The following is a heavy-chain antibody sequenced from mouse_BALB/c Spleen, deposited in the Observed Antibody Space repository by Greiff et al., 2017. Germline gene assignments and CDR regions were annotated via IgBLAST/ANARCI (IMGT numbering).Heavy chain of an antibody. CDR1: GFSLTSYG. CDR3: ARGSSYGNYGMDY. V-gene: IGHV2-9*02. Sequence: VQGVESGPGLVAPSQSLSITCTVSGFSLTSYGVHWVRQPPGKGLEWLGVIWAGGSTNYNSALMSRLSISKDNSKSQVFLKMNSLQTDDTAMYYCARGSSYGNYGMDYWGQGTSVTVSS. J-gene: IGHJ4*01. CDR2: IWAGGST. D-gene: IGHD2-10*02.